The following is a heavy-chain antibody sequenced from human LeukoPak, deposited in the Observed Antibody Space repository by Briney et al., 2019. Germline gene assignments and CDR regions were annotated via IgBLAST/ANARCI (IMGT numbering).Heavy chain of an antibody. CDR1: GFTFSSYW. J-gene: IGHJ4*02. D-gene: IGHD3-3*01. CDR3: ARGHPPDYDFWSGHYYFDY. CDR2: INHNGNVN. V-gene: IGHV3-7*01. Sequence: GGSLRLSCAASGFTFSSYWMNWARQAPGKGLEWVASINHNGNVNYYVDSVKGRFTISRDNAKNSLYLQMNSLRAEDTAVYYCARGHPPDYDFWSGHYYFDYWGQGTLVTVSS.